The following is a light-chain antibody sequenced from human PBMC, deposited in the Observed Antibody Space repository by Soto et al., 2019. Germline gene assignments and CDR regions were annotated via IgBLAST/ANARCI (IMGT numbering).Light chain of an antibody. J-gene: IGKJ1*01. V-gene: IGKV3-11*01. CDR3: HVRPIWPRP. CDR1: QSVSSSF. CDR2: HTS. Sequence: EIVLTQYHGTLSLSPGARATLSCRASQSVSSSFLAWYQHKPGQAPRLLIYHTSNRATGIPARFSGSGSGTDFTLTISCLEPEDFAVYYCHVRPIWPRPFGQVAKVAI.